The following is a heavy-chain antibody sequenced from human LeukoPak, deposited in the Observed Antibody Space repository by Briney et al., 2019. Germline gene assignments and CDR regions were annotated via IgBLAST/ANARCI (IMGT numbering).Heavy chain of an antibody. CDR1: GGSISSSSYY. Sequence: SETLSLTCTVSGGSISSSSYYWGWIRQPPGKGLEWIGSIYYSGSTYYNPSLKSRVTISVDTSKNQFSLKLSSVTAADTAVYYCAREWRYDFWSGYYFDYWGQGTLVTVPS. D-gene: IGHD3-3*01. V-gene: IGHV4-39*07. J-gene: IGHJ4*02. CDR3: AREWRYDFWSGYYFDY. CDR2: IYYSGST.